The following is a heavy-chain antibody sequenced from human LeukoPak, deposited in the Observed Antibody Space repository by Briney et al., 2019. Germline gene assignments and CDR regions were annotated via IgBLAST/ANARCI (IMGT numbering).Heavy chain of an antibody. V-gene: IGHV1-18*01. CDR1: GYTFSNYG. CDR2: ISPYNGNT. D-gene: IGHD5-24*01. J-gene: IGHJ2*01. Sequence: GASVTVSCKASGYTFSNYGISWVRQAPGQGLEWMGWISPYNGNTDYAQKLQGRVTMTTDTSTTTGYMELRSLRSDDTAVYYCARGWLQPYWYFDLWGRGTVVTVSS. CDR3: ARGWLQPYWYFDL.